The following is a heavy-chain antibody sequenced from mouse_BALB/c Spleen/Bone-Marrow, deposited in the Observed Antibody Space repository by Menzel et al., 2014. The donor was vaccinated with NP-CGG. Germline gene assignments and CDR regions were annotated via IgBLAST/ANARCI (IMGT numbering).Heavy chain of an antibody. V-gene: IGHV14-3*02. CDR2: INPENGNT. D-gene: IGHD2-10*01. J-gene: IGHJ1*01. CDR1: GFNIKSYC. CDR3: SRPTPTGLYWYFDD. Sequence: VKLLQSGAGLVKPGASVKLSCAASGFNIKSYCMHWVKQRPEQGLEWIGKINPENGNTNYNPKFKGKATITADNSSNTAYPQFRSLTSEETAVHYCSRPTPTGLYWYFDDWGPGTTVTVSS.